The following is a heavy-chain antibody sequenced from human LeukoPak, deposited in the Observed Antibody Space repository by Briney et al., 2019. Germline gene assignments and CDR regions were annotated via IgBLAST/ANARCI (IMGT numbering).Heavy chain of an antibody. D-gene: IGHD3-22*01. J-gene: IGHJ4*02. Sequence: HGESLKISCKGSGYSFTSYWIGWVRQMPGKGLEWMGIIYPGDSDTRYSPSFQGQVTISADKSISTAYLQWSSLKASDTAMYYCARHARYYYDSSGSSLDYWGQGTLVTVSS. CDR2: IYPGDSDT. V-gene: IGHV5-51*01. CDR3: ARHARYYYDSSGSSLDY. CDR1: GYSFTSYW.